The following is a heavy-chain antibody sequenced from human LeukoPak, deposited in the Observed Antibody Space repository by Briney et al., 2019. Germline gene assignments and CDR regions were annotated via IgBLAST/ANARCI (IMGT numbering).Heavy chain of an antibody. J-gene: IGHJ3*02. CDR1: GFTFDDYA. V-gene: IGHV3-9*01. D-gene: IGHD6-19*01. CDR2: ISWNSGSI. CDR3: ARVGIAVTHDALNI. Sequence: GGSLRLSCAASGFTFDDYAMHWVRQAPGKGLEWVSGISWNSGSIGYADSVKGRFTISRDNAKNSLYLQMNSLRAEDTAVYYCARVGIAVTHDALNIWGQGTMVTVSS.